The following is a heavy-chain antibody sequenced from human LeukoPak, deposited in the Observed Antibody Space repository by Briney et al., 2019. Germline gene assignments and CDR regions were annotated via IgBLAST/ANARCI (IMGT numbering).Heavy chain of an antibody. CDR3: AKEGRSTTPGY. D-gene: IGHD6-13*01. Sequence: GGSLRLSCAASGFTFSNSAMDWVRQAPGKGLEWVASISSSSSLIYYTDSVKGRFTISRGNAKNSLYLQMNSLRAEDTAVYFCAKEGRSTTPGYWGQGTLVTVSS. V-gene: IGHV3-21*01. J-gene: IGHJ4*02. CDR1: GFTFSNSA. CDR2: ISSSSSLI.